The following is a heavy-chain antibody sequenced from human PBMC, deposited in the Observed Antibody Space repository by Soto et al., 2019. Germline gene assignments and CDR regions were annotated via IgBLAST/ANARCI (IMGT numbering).Heavy chain of an antibody. CDR1: GESINSSSYY. D-gene: IGHD2-21*02. Sequence: SEKLSLTCIVSGESINSSSYYWGWIRQPPGKGLEWIGSIYYSGRTYYNPSFKSRVTISIDTSKNQFSLKLSSVTATDTALYYCARQRTTVVTQAYFDYCGQGSLVTVSS. CDR3: ARQRTTVVTQAYFDY. V-gene: IGHV4-39*01. CDR2: IYYSGRT. J-gene: IGHJ4*02.